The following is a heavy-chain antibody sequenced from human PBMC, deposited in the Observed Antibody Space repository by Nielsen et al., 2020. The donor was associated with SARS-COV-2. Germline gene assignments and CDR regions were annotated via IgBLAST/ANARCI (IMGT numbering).Heavy chain of an antibody. D-gene: IGHD6-19*01. V-gene: IGHV3-30*04. J-gene: IGHJ4*02. Sequence: GGSLRLSCAASGFTFSSYAMHWVRQAPGKGLEWVAVISDDGSNKYYADSVRGRFTISRDISKNTLYLQMDILRPEDTAIYYCTKRLAGRYFDYWGQGALVIVSS. CDR2: ISDDGSNK. CDR3: TKRLAGRYFDY. CDR1: GFTFSSYA.